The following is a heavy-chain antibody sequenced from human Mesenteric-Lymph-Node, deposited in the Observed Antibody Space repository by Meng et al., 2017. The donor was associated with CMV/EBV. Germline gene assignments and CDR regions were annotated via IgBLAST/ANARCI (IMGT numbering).Heavy chain of an antibody. Sequence: SETLSLTCTVSGSSLISDHYCGWIRQPPGQGLEWVGSISHTGTTYYNPSLESRVTISVDTSRNQFSLRVRSVTAADTALYYCARRADLDWSGHFAFDYWGQGSLVTVSS. D-gene: IGHD3-3*01. J-gene: IGHJ4*02. CDR1: GSSLISDHY. V-gene: IGHV4-38-2*02. CDR3: ARRADLDWSGHFAFDY. CDR2: ISHTGTT.